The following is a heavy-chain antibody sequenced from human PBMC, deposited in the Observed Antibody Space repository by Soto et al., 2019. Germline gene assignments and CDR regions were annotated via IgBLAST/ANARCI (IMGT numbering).Heavy chain of an antibody. CDR1: GYTFTSYA. CDR3: ARSKQVLLWFKADP. Sequence: ASVKVSCKASGYTFTSYAMHWVRQAPGQGLEWMGWISADNGNTNYAQKFQGRVTMTTDTSTSTAYMELRSLRSDDTAVYYCARSKQVLLWFKADPWGQGTLVTVSS. CDR2: ISADNGNT. V-gene: IGHV1-18*01. J-gene: IGHJ5*02. D-gene: IGHD3-10*01.